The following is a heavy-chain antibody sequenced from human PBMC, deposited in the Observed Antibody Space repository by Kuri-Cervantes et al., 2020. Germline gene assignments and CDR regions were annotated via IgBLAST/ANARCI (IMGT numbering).Heavy chain of an antibody. V-gene: IGHV3-11*04. CDR2: ISSSGSTI. CDR3: AGAKLYDAFDV. Sequence: LTRAASGFTFSDCYISWIRQAPGKGLGWGSYISSSGSTIYYADSVKGRFTIPRDNSKNTLSLQMNSLRAEDTAVYYCAGAKLYDAFDVWGQGTMVTVSS. J-gene: IGHJ3*01. CDR1: GFTFSDCY.